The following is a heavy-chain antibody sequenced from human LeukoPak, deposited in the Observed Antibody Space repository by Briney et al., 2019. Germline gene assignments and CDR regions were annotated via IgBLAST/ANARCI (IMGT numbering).Heavy chain of an antibody. D-gene: IGHD4-17*01. CDR1: GGSISSGDYY. Sequence: PSETLSLTCTVSGGSISSGDYYWRWIRQPPGKGLEWIGYIYYSGSTYYNPSLKSRVTISVDTSRNQFSLKLSSVTAADTAVYYCARQNGDYYFDYWGQGTLVTVSS. V-gene: IGHV4-30-4*01. J-gene: IGHJ4*02. CDR2: IYYSGST. CDR3: ARQNGDYYFDY.